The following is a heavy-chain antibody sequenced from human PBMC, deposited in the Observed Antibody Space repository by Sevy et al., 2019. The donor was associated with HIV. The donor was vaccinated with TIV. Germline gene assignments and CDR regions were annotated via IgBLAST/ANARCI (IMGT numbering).Heavy chain of an antibody. CDR3: ARGAKDIVVVPAATVYYYYGMDV. V-gene: IGHV3-48*01. J-gene: IGHJ6*02. CDR1: GFTFSSYS. Sequence: GGSLRLSCAASGFTFSSYSMNWVRQAPGKGLEWVSYISSSSSTIYYADSVKGRFTISRDNAKNLLYLQMNSLRAEDTAVYYCARGAKDIVVVPAATVYYYYGMDVWGQGTTVTVSS. D-gene: IGHD2-2*01. CDR2: ISSSSSTI.